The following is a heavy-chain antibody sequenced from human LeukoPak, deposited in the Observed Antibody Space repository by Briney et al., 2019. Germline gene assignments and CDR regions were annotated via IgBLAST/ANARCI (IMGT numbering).Heavy chain of an antibody. CDR2: MNPNSGNT. D-gene: IGHD3-22*01. CDR3: ARYYYDSSGYYRLAHDAFDI. Sequence: SVKVSCKASGYTFTSYDINWVRQATGQGLEWMGWMNPNSGNTGYAQKFQGRVTMTRNTPISTAYMELSSLRSEDTAVYYCARYYYDSSGYYRLAHDAFDIWGQGTMVTVSS. V-gene: IGHV1-8*01. CDR1: GYTFTSYD. J-gene: IGHJ3*02.